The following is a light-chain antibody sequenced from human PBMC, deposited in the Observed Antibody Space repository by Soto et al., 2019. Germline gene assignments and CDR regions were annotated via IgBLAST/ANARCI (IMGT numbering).Light chain of an antibody. CDR1: QNVNTY. V-gene: IGKV1-39*01. J-gene: IGKJ1*01. CDR3: QQSHSVPRT. Sequence: DIQMTQSPSSLSAFVGDRVTITCRASQNVNTYLNWYQHKPGTAPKLLIYAASSLQSGVPSRFGGSRSGTDFFLTITSLQPEDSASYYCQQSHSVPRTFGQGTKVEI. CDR2: AAS.